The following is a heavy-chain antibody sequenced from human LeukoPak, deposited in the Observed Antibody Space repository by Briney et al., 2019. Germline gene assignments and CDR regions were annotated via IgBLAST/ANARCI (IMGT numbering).Heavy chain of an antibody. CDR2: INPNSGGT. J-gene: IGHJ4*02. V-gene: IGHV1-2*02. CDR1: GYTFTGYY. Sequence: APVKVSCKASGYTFTGYYMHWVRQAPGQGLEWMGWINPNSGGTNYAQKFQGRVTMTRDTSISTAYMELSRLRSDDTAVYYCARDLRDAMVYYFDYWGQGTLVTVSS. D-gene: IGHD5-18*01. CDR3: ARDLRDAMVYYFDY.